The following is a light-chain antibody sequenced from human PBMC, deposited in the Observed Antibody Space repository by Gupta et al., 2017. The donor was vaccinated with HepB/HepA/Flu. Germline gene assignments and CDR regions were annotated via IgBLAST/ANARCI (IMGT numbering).Light chain of an antibody. J-gene: IGLJ2*01. CDR1: KLGDKY. Sequence: SYELTQPPSVSVSPGQTASITCSGDKLGDKYACWSQQKPGQSPVLVIYQDSKRPSGIPERFSGSNSGNTATLTISGTQAMDEADYYCQAWDSSTNRFGGGTKLTVL. V-gene: IGLV3-1*01. CDR2: QDS. CDR3: QAWDSSTNR.